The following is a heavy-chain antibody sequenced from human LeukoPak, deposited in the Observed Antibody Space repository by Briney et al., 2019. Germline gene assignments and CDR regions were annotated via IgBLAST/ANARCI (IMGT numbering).Heavy chain of an antibody. D-gene: IGHD5-18*01. J-gene: IGHJ4*02. CDR1: GFTFSSYS. V-gene: IGHV3-21*01. CDR3: ARDRWGYSYGGY. Sequence: PGGSLRLSCAASGFTFSSYSMNWVRQAPGKGLEWVSSISSSSSYIYYADSVKGRFTISRDNAKNTLYLQMNSLRAEDTAVYYCARDRWGYSYGGYWGEGNLVTLSS. CDR2: ISSSSSYI.